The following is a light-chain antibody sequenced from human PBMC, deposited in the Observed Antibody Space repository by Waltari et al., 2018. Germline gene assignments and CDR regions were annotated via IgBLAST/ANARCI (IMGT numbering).Light chain of an antibody. CDR1: NIGTYS. Sequence: SYVVTQPPSVSVAPGETATITCGGDNIGTYSVHWYQQKAGQAPVLAIFYDRDRPSGIPDRLSGSNAGNTATLTISRVEAGDEARYYCHVWHPHVDPGVFGTGTEVTVL. CDR2: YDR. J-gene: IGLJ1*01. CDR3: HVWHPHVDPGV. V-gene: IGLV3-21*04.